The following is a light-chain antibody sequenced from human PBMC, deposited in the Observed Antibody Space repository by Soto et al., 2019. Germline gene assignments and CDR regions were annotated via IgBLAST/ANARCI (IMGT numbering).Light chain of an antibody. J-gene: IGKJ5*01. V-gene: IGKV1-5*01. CDR1: QSISNW. CDR2: AAS. Sequence: DNQITELPSLLAASVRDRGTITFRASQSISNWLAWYQQKPGKAPNLLIYAASSLQSGVPSRFSGSGSGTEFTLTITSLQADDCATHYCQQYDIYSTFGQGTRLE. CDR3: QQYDIYST.